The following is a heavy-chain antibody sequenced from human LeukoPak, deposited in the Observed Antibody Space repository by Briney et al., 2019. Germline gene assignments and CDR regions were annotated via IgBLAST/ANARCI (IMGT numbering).Heavy chain of an antibody. J-gene: IGHJ6*02. CDR3: ATDLRFLEWLSSYYYGMDV. CDR2: ISGSGGST. Sequence: QSGGSLRISCAASGFTFSSYAMSWVRQAPGKGLEWVSAISGSGGSTYYADSVKGRFTISRDNSKNTLYLQMNSLRAEDTAVYYCATDLRFLEWLSSYYYGMDVWGQGTTVTVSS. V-gene: IGHV3-23*01. CDR1: GFTFSSYA. D-gene: IGHD3-3*01.